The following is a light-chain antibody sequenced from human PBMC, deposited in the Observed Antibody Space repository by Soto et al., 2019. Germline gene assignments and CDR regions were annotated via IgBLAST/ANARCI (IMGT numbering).Light chain of an antibody. CDR1: QGISSY. V-gene: IGKV1-8*01. J-gene: IGKJ1*01. CDR2: AAS. Sequence: AIRMTQSPSSFSASTGDRVTITCRASQGISSYLAWYQQKPGKAPKLLIYAASTLQSGVPSRFSGSGSGTDFTLTISCLQSEAFATYYCQQYYSYPRTFGQGTKVEIK. CDR3: QQYYSYPRT.